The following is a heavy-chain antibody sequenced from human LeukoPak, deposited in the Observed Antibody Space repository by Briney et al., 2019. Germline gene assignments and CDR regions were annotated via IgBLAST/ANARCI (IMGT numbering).Heavy chain of an antibody. D-gene: IGHD2-2*01. Sequence: ASVKVSCKASGYTFTIYGISWVRQAPGQGLEWMGWISAYNGNTNYAQKLQGRVTMTTDTSTSTAYMELRSLRSDHHAVYFCAESNFIRDIVVTPAALYFFFGFDVWGQGTTVTVSS. CDR1: GYTFTIYG. CDR2: ISAYNGNT. CDR3: AESNFIRDIVVTPAALYFFFGFDV. J-gene: IGHJ6*02. V-gene: IGHV1-18*01.